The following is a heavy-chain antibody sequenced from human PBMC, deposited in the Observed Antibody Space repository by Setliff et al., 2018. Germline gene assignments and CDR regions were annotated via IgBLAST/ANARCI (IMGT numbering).Heavy chain of an antibody. J-gene: IGHJ6*03. D-gene: IGHD3-3*01. V-gene: IGHV1-8*02. CDR3: ARGALVLQFLEWLPRFYYMAV. CDR1: GYTFTSSG. Sequence: GASVKVSCKASGYTFTSSGINWVRQAPGQGLEWMGWISVYNGYIVYPQKFQGRVTMTRNTSISTAYMELSSLRSEDTALYFCARGALVLQFLEWLPRFYYMAVWGKGTTVTVSS. CDR2: ISVYNGYI.